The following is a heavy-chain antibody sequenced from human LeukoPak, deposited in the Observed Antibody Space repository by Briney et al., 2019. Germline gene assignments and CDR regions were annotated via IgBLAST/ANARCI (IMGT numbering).Heavy chain of an antibody. CDR1: GFTFSSSW. CDR2: IKQDGSEQ. CDR3: ARVGPSYYYYYMDA. Sequence: GGSLRLSCSASGFTFSSSWMTWVRQAPGTGLEWVANIKQDGSEQYTADSLKGRFTISRDNDKKLVFLQMNSLRVDDTAVYYCARVGPSYYYYYMDAWGNGTTVIVSS. V-gene: IGHV3-7*01. J-gene: IGHJ6*03.